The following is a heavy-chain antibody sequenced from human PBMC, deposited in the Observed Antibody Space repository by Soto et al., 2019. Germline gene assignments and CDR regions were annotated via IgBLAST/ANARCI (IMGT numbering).Heavy chain of an antibody. CDR2: IWYDGSNK. J-gene: IGHJ3*02. CDR1: GFTFSSYG. CDR3: ARDGSGSDAFDI. Sequence: QVQLVESGGGVVQPGRSLRLSCAASGFTFSSYGMHWVRQAPGKGLEWVAVIWYDGSNKYYADSVKGRFTISRDNSKNTLYLQMNSLRAEDTAVYYCARDGSGSDAFDIWGQGTMVTVSS. D-gene: IGHD3-10*01. V-gene: IGHV3-33*01.